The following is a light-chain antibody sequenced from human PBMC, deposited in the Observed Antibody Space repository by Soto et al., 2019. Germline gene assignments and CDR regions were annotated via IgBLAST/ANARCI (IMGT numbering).Light chain of an antibody. CDR3: QQYNNWLRT. J-gene: IGKJ1*01. CDR2: GAS. Sequence: EIVMTQSPATLSVSPGERATLSCRASQSVSSNLAWYQQKPGQAPRLLIYGASTRATGIPARFSGSGSGTAFILPISSLQSEDFAVYYCQQYNNWLRTLGQGTKVDIK. CDR1: QSVSSN. V-gene: IGKV3-15*01.